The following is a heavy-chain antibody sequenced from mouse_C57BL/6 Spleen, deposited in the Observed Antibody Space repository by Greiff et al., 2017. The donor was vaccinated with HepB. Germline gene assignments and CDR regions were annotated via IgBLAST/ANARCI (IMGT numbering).Heavy chain of an antibody. CDR2: IYPGDGDT. D-gene: IGHD1-1*02. CDR3: ARERWDYYAMDY. J-gene: IGHJ4*01. V-gene: IGHV1-82*01. Sequence: QVQLQQSGPELVKPGASVKISCKASGYAFSSSWMNWVKQRPGKGLEWIGRIYPGDGDTNYNGKFKGKATLTADKSSSTAYMQLSSLTSEDSAVYVCARERWDYYAMDYWGQGTSVTVSS. CDR1: GYAFSSSW.